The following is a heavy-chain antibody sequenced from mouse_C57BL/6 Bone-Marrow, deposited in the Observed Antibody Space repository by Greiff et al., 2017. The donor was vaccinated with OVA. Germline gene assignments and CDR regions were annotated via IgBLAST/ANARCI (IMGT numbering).Heavy chain of an antibody. CDR3: TTRGFYCSSYGGFAY. CDR2: IAPEDGDT. J-gene: IGHJ3*01. D-gene: IGHD1-1*01. Sequence: EVQLQQSGAELVRPGASVKLSCTASGFNIKDYYMHWVKQRPEQGLEWIGRIAPEDGDTEYAQKFKGKATMTADTSSNTASMQLSSLTSEDTAFDCCTTRGFYCSSYGGFAYWGQGTRVTVSA. CDR1: GFNIKDYY. V-gene: IGHV14-1*01.